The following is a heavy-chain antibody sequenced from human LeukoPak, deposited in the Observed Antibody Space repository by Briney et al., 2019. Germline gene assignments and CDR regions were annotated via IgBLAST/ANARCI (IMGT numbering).Heavy chain of an antibody. V-gene: IGHV3-74*01. D-gene: IGHD1-1*01. CDR3: AKDGTTLPYYYYYYMDV. CDR2: INSDGSST. CDR1: GFTFSSYW. Sequence: GGSLRLSCAASGFTFSSYWMHWVRQAPGKGLVWVSRINSDGSSTSYADSVKGRFTISRDNSKNTLYLQMNSLRAEDAAVYYCAKDGTTLPYYYYYYMDVWGKGTTVTISS. J-gene: IGHJ6*03.